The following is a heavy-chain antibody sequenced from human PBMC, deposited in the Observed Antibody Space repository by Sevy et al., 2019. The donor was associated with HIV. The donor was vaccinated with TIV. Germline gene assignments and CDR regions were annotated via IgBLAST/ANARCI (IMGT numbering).Heavy chain of an antibody. Sequence: SENLSLTCTVSGYSISSGYLWGWIRQPPGKGLEWIGSVDHTGNTYYNPSLKSRVTTSVDTSKNQFSLRLSSVTAADTAVYYCANFGRLLIINGDAFDVWGQGTMVIVSS. CDR3: ANFGRLLIINGDAFDV. J-gene: IGHJ3*01. V-gene: IGHV4-38-2*02. D-gene: IGHD3-9*01. CDR2: VDHTGNT. CDR1: GYSISSGYL.